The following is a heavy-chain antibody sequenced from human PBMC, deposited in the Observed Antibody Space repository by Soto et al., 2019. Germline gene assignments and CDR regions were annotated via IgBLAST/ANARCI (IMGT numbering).Heavy chain of an antibody. Sequence: EVQLVESGGALVQPGGSLRLSCLASEFTFNTYWMNWVGRLPGGGREWGAIIKDDGSEKYYADAVKGRFTISRDNAKNSLYLEMNSLRGEDTAVYFCARDWGTPGRGSAMGYYYHYGMDVWGQGTTVTVSS. D-gene: IGHD3-16*01. CDR2: IKDDGSEK. CDR3: ARDWGTPGRGSAMGYYYHYGMDV. V-gene: IGHV3-7*05. J-gene: IGHJ6*02. CDR1: EFTFNTYW.